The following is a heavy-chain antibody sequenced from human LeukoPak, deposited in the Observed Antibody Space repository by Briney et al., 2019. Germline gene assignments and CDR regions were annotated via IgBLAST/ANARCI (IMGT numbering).Heavy chain of an antibody. D-gene: IGHD3-22*01. CDR3: ARDKYYDSSGYYFYFDY. J-gene: IGHJ4*02. Sequence: PGGSLRLSCAASGFTFSSYAMHWVRQAPGKGLEYVSAISSNGGSTYYANSVKGRSTISRDNSKNTLYLQMGSLRAEDMAVYYCARDKYYDSSGYYFYFDYWGQGTLVTVSS. CDR2: ISSNGGST. CDR1: GFTFSSYA. V-gene: IGHV3-64*01.